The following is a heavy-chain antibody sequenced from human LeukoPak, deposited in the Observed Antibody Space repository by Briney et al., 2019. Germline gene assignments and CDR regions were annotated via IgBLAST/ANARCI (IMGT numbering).Heavy chain of an antibody. CDR2: IYSSGGT. J-gene: IGHJ6*02. Sequence: SETLSLTCSVSGGSITSGEDYWSWIRQPPGKALEWIGYIYSSGGTSRNPSLKSRVTISLDTSKNQFSLRLSSVTAADTAVYYCARGLGSERYYYYYYGVDVWGQGTTVTVSS. D-gene: IGHD3-10*01. V-gene: IGHV4-30-4*01. CDR3: ARGLGSERYYYYYYGVDV. CDR1: GGSITSGEDY.